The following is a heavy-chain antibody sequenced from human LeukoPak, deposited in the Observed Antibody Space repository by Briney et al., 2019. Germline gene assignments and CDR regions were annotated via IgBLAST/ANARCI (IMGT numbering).Heavy chain of an antibody. D-gene: IGHD2-15*01. CDR2: INPNNGGT. CDR1: GYTFSGYY. J-gene: IGHJ4*02. V-gene: IGHV1-2*02. Sequence: ASVTVSCKASGYTFSGYYMHWVRQAPGQGGEGMGWINPNNGGTKYAQKFQGRVTMTRDKSISTAYMELSRLRSDDTALYYCARVDCSGGTCYSVNFDYWGQGTLVTVSS. CDR3: ARVDCSGGTCYSVNFDY.